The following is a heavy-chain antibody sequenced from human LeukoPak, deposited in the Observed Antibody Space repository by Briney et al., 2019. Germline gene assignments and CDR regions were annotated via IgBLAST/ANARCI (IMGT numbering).Heavy chain of an antibody. CDR3: AKAGDIVVVPAAPSAPFDY. J-gene: IGHJ4*02. Sequence: NPGGSLRLSCAASGFTFSDYYMSWIRQAPGKGLEWLSSISDSGISIHYADSVKGRFTISRDNAKISLYLHMNSLRAEDTAVYYCAKAGDIVVVPAAPSAPFDYWGQGTLVTVSS. CDR1: GFTFSDYY. V-gene: IGHV3-11*01. D-gene: IGHD2-2*01. CDR2: ISDSGISI.